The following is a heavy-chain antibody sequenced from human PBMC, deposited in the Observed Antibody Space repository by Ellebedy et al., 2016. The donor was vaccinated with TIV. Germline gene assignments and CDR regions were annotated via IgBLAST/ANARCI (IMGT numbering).Heavy chain of an antibody. CDR3: ARTRRYGDYENWFDP. V-gene: IGHV3-30*04. Sequence: PGGSLRLSCAASGFTFSSYALHWVRQAPGKGLEWVAVISYDGSNKYYADSVKGRFTISRDNSKNTLYLQMNSLRAEDTAVYYCARTRRYGDYENWFDPWGQGTLVTVSS. CDR2: ISYDGSNK. J-gene: IGHJ5*02. D-gene: IGHD4-17*01. CDR1: GFTFSSYA.